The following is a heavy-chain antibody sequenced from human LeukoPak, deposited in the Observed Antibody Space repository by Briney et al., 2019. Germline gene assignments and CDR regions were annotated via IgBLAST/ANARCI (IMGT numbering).Heavy chain of an antibody. Sequence: SETLSLTCTVSGGSISSYYWSWIRQPPGKGLEWIGYIYYSGSTNYNPSLKSRVTISVDTSKNQFSLKLSSVTAADTAVYYCARDGYNTDFDYWGQGTLVTVSS. D-gene: IGHD5-24*01. CDR3: ARDGYNTDFDY. J-gene: IGHJ4*02. V-gene: IGHV4-59*01. CDR1: GGSISSYY. CDR2: IYYSGST.